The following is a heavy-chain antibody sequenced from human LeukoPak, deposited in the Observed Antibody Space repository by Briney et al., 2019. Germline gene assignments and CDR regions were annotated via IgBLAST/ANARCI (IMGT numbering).Heavy chain of an antibody. CDR2: IYYSGSS. D-gene: IGHD3-10*01. J-gene: IGHJ4*02. V-gene: IGHV4-39*01. CDR1: RDSITTSIYY. CDR3: PEGIRGPEYFDN. Sequence: AETLSLTCSVSRDSITTSIYYRGWIRQPPGKGLEWVGSIYYSGSSYYNPLLKSRVTISGDTSKNQFFLRLSSVTAADTAPYFCPEGIRGPEYFDNWGQGILVTVSS.